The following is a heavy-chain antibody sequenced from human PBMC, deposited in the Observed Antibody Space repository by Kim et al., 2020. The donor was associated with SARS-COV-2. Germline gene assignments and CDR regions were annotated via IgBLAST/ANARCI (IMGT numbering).Heavy chain of an antibody. Sequence: GGSLRLSCAASGFTFSSYWMSWVRQAPGKGLEWVANIKQDGSEKYYVDSVKGRFTISRDNAKNSLYLQMNSLRAEDTAVYYCARDLADSPTYYDFWSGYSSYWGYYYYGMDVWGQGTTVTVSS. CDR3: ARDLADSPTYYDFWSGYSSYWGYYYYGMDV. D-gene: IGHD3-3*01. V-gene: IGHV3-7*01. CDR1: GFTFSSYW. CDR2: IKQDGSEK. J-gene: IGHJ6*02.